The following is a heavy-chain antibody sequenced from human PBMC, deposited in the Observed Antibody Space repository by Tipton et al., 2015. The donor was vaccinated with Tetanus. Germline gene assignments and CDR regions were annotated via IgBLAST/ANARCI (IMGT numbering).Heavy chain of an antibody. Sequence: TLSLTCTVSGGSISSGGFFWNWLSQSPGKGLEWIGYVYYSGDTYYNPSFKSRVTISVDTSRNQFSLDLYSVTAADTAVYYCARDQGGGRVVRLNWFDPWGQGALVTASS. CDR2: VYYSGDT. V-gene: IGHV4-31*03. CDR3: ARDQGGGRVVRLNWFDP. D-gene: IGHD6-6*01. CDR1: GGSISSGGFF. J-gene: IGHJ5*02.